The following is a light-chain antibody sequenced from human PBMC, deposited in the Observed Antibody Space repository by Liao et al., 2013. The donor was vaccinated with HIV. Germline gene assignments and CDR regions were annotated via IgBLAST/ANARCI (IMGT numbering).Light chain of an antibody. CDR1: NIGDKS. CDR2: YNT. V-gene: IGLV3-9*01. J-gene: IGLJ1*01. Sequence: SYELTQPLSVSVALGQTARITCGGNNIGDKSVHWYQQRPGQAPVLVISYNTDRPSGIPERFSGSSSGNTATLTISGTQAMDEADYYCQAWDSSVQVFGTGTKVTVL. CDR3: QAWDSSVQV.